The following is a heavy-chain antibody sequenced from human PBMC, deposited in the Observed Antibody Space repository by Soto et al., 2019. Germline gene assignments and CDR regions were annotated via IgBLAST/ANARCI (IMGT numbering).Heavy chain of an antibody. CDR1: GGSISSYY. J-gene: IGHJ3*02. V-gene: IGHV4-59*01. CDR2: IYYSGST. CDR3: ARRYGYAFDI. D-gene: IGHD4-17*01. Sequence: SETLSRTSTVAGGSISSYYWSWIRQPPGKGLEWIGYIYYSGSTNYNPSLKSRDTISVDTSKNQFSLKLSSVTAADTAVYYCARRYGYAFDIWGQGTMVT.